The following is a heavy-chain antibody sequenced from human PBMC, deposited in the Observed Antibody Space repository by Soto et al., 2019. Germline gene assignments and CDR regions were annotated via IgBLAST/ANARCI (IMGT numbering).Heavy chain of an antibody. CDR2: ISAYNGNT. Sequence: ASVKVSCKASGYTFTRYGISWVRQAPGQGLEWMGWISAYNGNTNYAQKLQGRVTMTTDTSTSTAYMELRSLRSDDTAVYYCARVEAAAGTWWFDPWGQGTLVTVSS. D-gene: IGHD6-13*01. CDR1: GYTFTRYG. CDR3: ARVEAAAGTWWFDP. J-gene: IGHJ5*02. V-gene: IGHV1-18*04.